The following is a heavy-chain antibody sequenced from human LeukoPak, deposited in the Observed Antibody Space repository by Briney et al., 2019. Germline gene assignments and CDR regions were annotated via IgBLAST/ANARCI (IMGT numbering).Heavy chain of an antibody. V-gene: IGHV3-11*06. CDR1: GGSFNDYY. CDR2: ISSSSSYT. CDR3: ARAPHYSNYGPYYYGMDV. Sequence: LSLTCAVYGGSFNDYYWSWIRQAPGKGLEWVSYISSSSSYTNYADSVKGRFTISRDNAKNSLYLQMNSLRAEDTAVYYCARAPHYSNYGPYYYGMDVWGQGTTVTVSS. J-gene: IGHJ6*02. D-gene: IGHD4-11*01.